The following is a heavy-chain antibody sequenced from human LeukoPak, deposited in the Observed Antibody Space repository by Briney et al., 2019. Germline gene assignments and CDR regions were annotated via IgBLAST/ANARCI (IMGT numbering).Heavy chain of an antibody. CDR1: GYSFTSYW. Sequence: GESLKISCKGSGYSFTSYWISWVRPMPGKGLEWMGRIDPSDSYTNYSPSFQGHVTISADKSISTAYLQWSSLKASDTAMYYCARSLAVGLYYFDYWGQGTLVTVSS. CDR2: IDPSDSYT. D-gene: IGHD6-19*01. CDR3: ARSLAVGLYYFDY. J-gene: IGHJ4*02. V-gene: IGHV5-10-1*01.